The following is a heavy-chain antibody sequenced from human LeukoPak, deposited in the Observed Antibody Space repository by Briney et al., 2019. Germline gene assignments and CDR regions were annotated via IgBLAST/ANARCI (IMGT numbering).Heavy chain of an antibody. J-gene: IGHJ5*02. Sequence: SETLSLTCTVSGGSISSNYYYWSWIRQPPGKGLERIGYIFRSGSTYYNPSLKSRVTISVDRSKNQFSLKVTSVTAADTAVYYCARVESSVVAPVTDWFDPWGQGTLVTVSS. D-gene: IGHD2-2*01. CDR3: ARVESSVVAPVTDWFDP. CDR2: IFRSGST. CDR1: GGSISSNYYY. V-gene: IGHV4-30-2*01.